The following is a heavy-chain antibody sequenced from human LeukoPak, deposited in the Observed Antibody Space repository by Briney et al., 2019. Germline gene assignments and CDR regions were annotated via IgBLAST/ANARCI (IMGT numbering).Heavy chain of an antibody. CDR3: ARASSRSLDY. CDR1: GGSISSYY. Sequence: SETLSLTCTVSGGSISSYYWSWIRQPPGKGLEWIGYIYYSGSTDYNPSLKSRVTISVDTSKNQFSLKLSSVTAADTAVYYCARASSRSLDYWGQGTLVTVSS. CDR2: IYYSGST. J-gene: IGHJ4*02. V-gene: IGHV4-59*01.